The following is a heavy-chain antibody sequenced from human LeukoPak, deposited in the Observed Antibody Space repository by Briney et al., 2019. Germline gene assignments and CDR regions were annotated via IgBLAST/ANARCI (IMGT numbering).Heavy chain of an antibody. CDR3: TRMTAGHDY. CDR2: INHSGYT. D-gene: IGHD2-21*02. Sequence: SETLSLTCAVSGVSFDDYYWSWVRQSPGKGLEWIGEINHSGYTNDSPSLKSRVTLSIDTSRKQFSLNLRSVTVADTGIYYCTRMTAGHDYWGQGTLVTVSS. CDR1: GVSFDDYY. J-gene: IGHJ4*02. V-gene: IGHV4-34*01.